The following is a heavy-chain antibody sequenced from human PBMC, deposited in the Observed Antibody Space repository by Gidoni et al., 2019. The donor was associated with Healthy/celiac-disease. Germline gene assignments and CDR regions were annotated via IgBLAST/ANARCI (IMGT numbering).Heavy chain of an antibody. D-gene: IGHD2-21*02. J-gene: IGHJ4*02. CDR3: ARGPIVVVTALDY. CDR2: MNLNSGNT. V-gene: IGHV1-8*01. CDR1: GYTITSYD. Sequence: QVQLVQSGAEVQKPGASVKVTCKASGYTITSYDITWVRQATGPGLEWMGWMNLNSGNTGYAQKFQGRVTMTRNTSISTAYMELSSLRSEDTAVYYCARGPIVVVTALDYWGQGTLVTVSS.